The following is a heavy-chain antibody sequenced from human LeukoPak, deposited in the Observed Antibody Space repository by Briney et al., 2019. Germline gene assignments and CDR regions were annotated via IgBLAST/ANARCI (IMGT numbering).Heavy chain of an antibody. CDR1: GFIFSRYG. D-gene: IGHD4/OR15-4a*01. Sequence: GGSLRLSCAASGFIFSRYGMSWVRQAPGKGLEWVSSISSSSNYIYYADSVEGRFTISRDNAKNSLYLQMNSLRADDTAFYYCARDTLGEGEDANYAVYYFDYWGQGTVVTVSS. V-gene: IGHV3-21*01. J-gene: IGHJ4*02. CDR2: ISSSSNYI. CDR3: ARDTLGEGEDANYAVYYFDY.